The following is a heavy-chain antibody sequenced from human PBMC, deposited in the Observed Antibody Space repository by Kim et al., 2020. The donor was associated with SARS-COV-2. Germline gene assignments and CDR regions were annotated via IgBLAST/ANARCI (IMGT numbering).Heavy chain of an antibody. Sequence: GGSLRLSCAASGFAVSGFAMNWVRQAPGKGLEWVAAITNNNGKTYYADSVKGRFTISRDGLKNTVSLQMNSLRVEDSALYYCAKDHPSAGWPTLESWGQG. V-gene: IGHV3-23*01. CDR1: GFAVSGFA. J-gene: IGHJ4*02. CDR2: ITNNNGKT. D-gene: IGHD3-9*01. CDR3: AKDHPSAGWPTLES.